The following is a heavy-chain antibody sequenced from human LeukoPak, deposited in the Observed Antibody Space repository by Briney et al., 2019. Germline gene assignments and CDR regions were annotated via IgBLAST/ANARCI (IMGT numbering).Heavy chain of an antibody. CDR1: GFTFSSSA. CDR3: AKDDYGYWFDP. V-gene: IGHV3-23*01. Sequence: GGSLRLSCAASGFTFSSSAMSWVRQAPGKGLEWVSSISGSGDNTYYADSVKGRVTISRDNSKNTLYLQMNTLRAEDTALYYCAKDDYGYWFDPWGQGTLVTVSS. D-gene: IGHD3-10*01. J-gene: IGHJ5*02. CDR2: ISGSGDNT.